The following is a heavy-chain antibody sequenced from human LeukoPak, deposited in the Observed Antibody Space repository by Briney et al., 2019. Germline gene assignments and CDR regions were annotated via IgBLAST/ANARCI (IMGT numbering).Heavy chain of an antibody. Sequence: GGSLRLSCAASGFTFSSYAMSWVRQAPGKGLVWVSRINSDGSSTSYADSVKGRFTISRDNAKNTLYLQMNSLRAEDTAVYYCARELTGGWFDPWGQGTLVTVSS. CDR2: INSDGSST. CDR1: GFTFSSYA. J-gene: IGHJ5*02. D-gene: IGHD1-26*01. V-gene: IGHV3-74*01. CDR3: ARELTGGWFDP.